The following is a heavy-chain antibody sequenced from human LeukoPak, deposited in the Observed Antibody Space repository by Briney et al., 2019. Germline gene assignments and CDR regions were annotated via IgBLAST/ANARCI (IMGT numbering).Heavy chain of an antibody. D-gene: IGHD4-17*01. CDR1: GFTFNNCA. CDR2: ITGGGRT. V-gene: IGHV3-23*01. J-gene: IGHJ3*01. CDR3: ARDPNGDYIGAFDF. Sequence: GGSLRLSCAASGFTFNNCAVMWVRQAQGQGLEWVSAITGGGRTYYADSVKGRFTISRDNSKNTLYLQMDRLRAEDTARYFCARDPNGDYIGAFDFLGQGTVVTVSS.